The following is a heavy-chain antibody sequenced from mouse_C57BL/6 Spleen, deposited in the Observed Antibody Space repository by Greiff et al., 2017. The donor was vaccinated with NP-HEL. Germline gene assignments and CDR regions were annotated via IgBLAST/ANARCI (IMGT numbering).Heavy chain of an antibody. J-gene: IGHJ2*01. CDR3: ARKGITTVVATGFDY. CDR2: INPSNGGT. Sequence: QVQLQQPGTELVKPGASVKLSCKASGYTFTSYWMHWVKQRPGQGLEWIGNINPSNGGTNYNEKFKNKATLTVDKSSSTAYMQLSRRTSEDSAVYYCARKGITTVVATGFDYWGQGTTLTVSS. V-gene: IGHV1-53*01. CDR1: GYTFTSYW. D-gene: IGHD1-1*01.